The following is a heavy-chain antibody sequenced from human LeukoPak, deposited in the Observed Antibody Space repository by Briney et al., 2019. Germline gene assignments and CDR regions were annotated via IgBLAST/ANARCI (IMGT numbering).Heavy chain of an antibody. CDR2: IYTSGST. D-gene: IGHD6-13*01. Sequence: SETLSLTCTVSGGSISSYYWSWIRQPAGKGLEWIGRIYTSGSTNYNPSLKSRVTMSVDTSKNQFSLKLSSVTAADTAVYYCARGIAAAGSRXVWFDPWGQGTLVTVSS. CDR1: GGSISSYY. CDR3: ARGIAAAGSRXVWFDP. J-gene: IGHJ5*02. V-gene: IGHV4-4*07.